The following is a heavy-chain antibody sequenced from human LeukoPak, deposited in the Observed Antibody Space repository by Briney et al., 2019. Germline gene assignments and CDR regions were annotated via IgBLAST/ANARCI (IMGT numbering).Heavy chain of an antibody. Sequence: GRSMRLSCAASGFTFSSYGMHWVRQAPGKGLEWVAVISYDGSNKYYADSVKGRFTISRDNSKNTLYLQMNSLRAEDTAVYYCAKDGGGLTRLDYWGQGTLVTVSS. CDR2: ISYDGSNK. V-gene: IGHV3-30*18. CDR3: AKDGGGLTRLDY. J-gene: IGHJ4*02. CDR1: GFTFSSYG. D-gene: IGHD3-16*01.